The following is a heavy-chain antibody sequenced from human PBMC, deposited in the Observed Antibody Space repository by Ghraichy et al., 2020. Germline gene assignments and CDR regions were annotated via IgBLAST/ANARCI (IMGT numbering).Heavy chain of an antibody. CDR1: GFAFNSSA. J-gene: IGHJ3*01. CDR2: IGGTSSSI. CDR3: ARDPGDLFGGDCANPRRYV. V-gene: IGHV3-21*01. Sequence: GGSLRLSCAASGFAFNSSAINWVRQTPGKGLEWISYIGGTSSSIYYADSMKGRVTISRDNAKKSVYLQINSLRAEDTAVYYCARDPGDLFGGDCANPRRYVWGQGTLVTVSS. D-gene: IGHD2-21*02.